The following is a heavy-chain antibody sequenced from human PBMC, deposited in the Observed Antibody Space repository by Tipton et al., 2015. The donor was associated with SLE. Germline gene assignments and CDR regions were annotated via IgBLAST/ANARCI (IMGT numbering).Heavy chain of an antibody. CDR3: ASRGVPDAFDI. D-gene: IGHD3-10*01. CDR2: IYHSGST. CDR1: GGSISSGGYS. Sequence: LSCAVSGGSISSGGYSWSWIRQPPGKGLEWIGYIYHSGSTYYNPSLKSRVTISVDRSKNQFSLKLSSVTAADTAVYYCASRGVPDAFDIWGQGTMVTVSS. V-gene: IGHV4-30-2*01. J-gene: IGHJ3*02.